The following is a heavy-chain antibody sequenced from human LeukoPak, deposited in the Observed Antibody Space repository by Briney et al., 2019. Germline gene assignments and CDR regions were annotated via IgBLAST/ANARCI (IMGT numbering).Heavy chain of an antibody. CDR1: GGSFSGYY. V-gene: IGHV4-34*01. J-gene: IGHJ4*02. CDR2: INHSGST. Sequence: PPETLSLTCAVYGGSFSGYYWSWIRQPPGKGLEWIGEINHSGSTNYNPSLKSRVTISVDTSKNQFSLKLSSVTAADTAVYYRARGGSSWYINWGQGTLVTVSS. CDR3: ARGGSSWYIN. D-gene: IGHD6-13*01.